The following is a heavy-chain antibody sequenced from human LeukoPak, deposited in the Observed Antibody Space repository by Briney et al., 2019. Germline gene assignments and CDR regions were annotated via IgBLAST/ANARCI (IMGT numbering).Heavy chain of an antibody. CDR3: ARGVNFEF. V-gene: IGHV4-59*01. D-gene: IGHD3-10*01. CDR2: IYYSGST. CDR1: GGSISRYY. J-gene: IGHJ4*02. Sequence: SETLSLTCTVSGGSISRYYWSWIRQPPGRGLEWVGYIYYSGSTNYNPSLKSRVTISVDTSKNQFSLKLSSVTAADTAVYYCARGVNFEFWGQGTLVTVSS.